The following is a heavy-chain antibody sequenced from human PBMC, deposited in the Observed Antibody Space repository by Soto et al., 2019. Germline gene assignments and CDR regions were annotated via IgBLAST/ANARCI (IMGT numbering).Heavy chain of an antibody. CDR2: IYYSGST. CDR3: ARGGYCSSTSCSQFDP. V-gene: IGHV4-59*12. CDR1: GGSISSYY. Sequence: SETLSLTCTVSGGSISSYYWSWIRQPPGKGLEWIGYIYYSGSTNYNPSLKSRVTISVDTSKNQFSLKLSSVTAADTAVYYCARGGYCSSTSCSQFDPWGQGTLVTVSS. D-gene: IGHD2-2*01. J-gene: IGHJ5*02.